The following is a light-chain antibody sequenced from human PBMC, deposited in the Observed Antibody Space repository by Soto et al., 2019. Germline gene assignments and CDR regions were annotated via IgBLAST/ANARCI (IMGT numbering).Light chain of an antibody. CDR2: GAS. CDR1: QSVSSSY. J-gene: IGKJ2*01. Sequence: EIVLTQSPGTLSLSPGERATLSCRASQSVSSSYLAWYQAKPGQAPRLLIYGASSRATGIPDRFSGSGSGTDFTLNISSLEPEDFAVYYCHQYGTSPYTFGQVTKLEIK. CDR3: HQYGTSPYT. V-gene: IGKV3-20*01.